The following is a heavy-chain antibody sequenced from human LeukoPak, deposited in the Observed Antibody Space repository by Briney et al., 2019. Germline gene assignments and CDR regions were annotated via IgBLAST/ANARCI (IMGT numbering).Heavy chain of an antibody. V-gene: IGHV3-23*01. D-gene: IGHD3-10*01. CDR1: GFTFSNHG. CDR2: ISPSGDIT. J-gene: IGHJ4*02. Sequence: GGTLRLSCTASGFTFSNHGMDWVRQAPGKGLEWVSGISPSGDITYYADSVKGRFTISRDNSKNTLYLEVSSLTAEDTAVYYWAKDDAWLRFGEWSQGTLVTVSS. CDR3: AKDDAWLRFGE.